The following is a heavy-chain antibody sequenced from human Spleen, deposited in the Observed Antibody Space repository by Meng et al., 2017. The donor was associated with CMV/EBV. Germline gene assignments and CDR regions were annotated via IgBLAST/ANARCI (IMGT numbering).Heavy chain of an antibody. J-gene: IGHJ1*01. CDR2: IIPILGIA. Sequence: SVKVSCKASGGTFSSYTISWVRQAPGQGLEWMGRIIPILGIANYAQKFQGRVTITADKSTSTAYMELSSLRSEDTAVYFCAGVESTLYNGSWYDYGYFQHWGQGTRVTVSS. V-gene: IGHV1-69*02. CDR3: AGVESTLYNGSWYDYGYFQH. D-gene: IGHD6-13*01. CDR1: GGTFSSYT.